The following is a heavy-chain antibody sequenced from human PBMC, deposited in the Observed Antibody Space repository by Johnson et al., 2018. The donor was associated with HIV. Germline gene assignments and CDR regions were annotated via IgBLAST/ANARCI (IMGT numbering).Heavy chain of an antibody. D-gene: IGHD2-21*02. CDR2: LLYVGGNE. J-gene: IGHJ3*02. CDR3: ARSLCGGDCFSDAFDI. Sequence: QVQLVESGGGVVQPGRSLRLPCEDSRFNVAFLLYVGGNESYVGSVKGQLAVSRDRSKNTLYLLIISLRAEDTAVYYCARSLCGGDCFSDAFDIWGQGTMVTVSS. CDR1: RFN. V-gene: IGHV3-30*09.